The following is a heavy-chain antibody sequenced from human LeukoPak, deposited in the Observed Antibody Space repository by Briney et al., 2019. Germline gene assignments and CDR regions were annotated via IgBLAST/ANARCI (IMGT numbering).Heavy chain of an antibody. D-gene: IGHD3-10*01. J-gene: IGHJ4*02. V-gene: IGHV5-10-1*01. CDR1: GYSLISHW. CDR3: ARHHPYGLGSYYFVY. CDR2: LDPSDSYS. Sequence: WESLKISCKGSGYSLISHWINRVRQMPGKGLEWVGRLDPSDSYSSSSPSFQGHVAMSVDKSISTAYLQWSSLRASDAAMYYCARHHPYGLGSYYFVYWGEGSLVIVSS.